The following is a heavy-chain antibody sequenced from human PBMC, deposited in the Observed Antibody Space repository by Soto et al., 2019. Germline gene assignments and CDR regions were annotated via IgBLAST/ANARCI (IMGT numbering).Heavy chain of an antibody. D-gene: IGHD2-2*01. Sequence: SVKVSCKASGGTFSSYAISWVRQAPGQGLEWMGGIIPIFGTANYAQKFQGRVTITADESTSTAYTELSSLRSEDTAVYYCARAEDQLLWPAFSPWGQGTLVTVSS. J-gene: IGHJ5*02. V-gene: IGHV1-69*13. CDR3: ARAEDQLLWPAFSP. CDR2: IIPIFGTA. CDR1: GGTFSSYA.